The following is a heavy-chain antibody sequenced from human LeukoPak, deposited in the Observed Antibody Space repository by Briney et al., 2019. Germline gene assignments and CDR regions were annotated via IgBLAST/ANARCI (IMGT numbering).Heavy chain of an antibody. CDR1: GFNFSTDW. J-gene: IGHJ4*02. CDR3: ARRAVAGGFYGW. CDR2: INGDGSSI. Sequence: PGGSLRLSCAASGFNFSTDWMLWVRQAPGKGPAWVSRINGDGSSINYADSVKGRFTISRDNAKNTLYLQMNSLGAEDTAVYYCARRAVAGGFYGWWGQGTLVTVSS. D-gene: IGHD6-19*01. V-gene: IGHV3-74*01.